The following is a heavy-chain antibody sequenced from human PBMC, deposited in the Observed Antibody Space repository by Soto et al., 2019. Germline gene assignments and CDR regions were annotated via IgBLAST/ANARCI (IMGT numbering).Heavy chain of an antibody. J-gene: IGHJ6*02. CDR1: GFTFSSYG. CDR3: ARVGLYCSSTSCYYLDYYYYGMDV. D-gene: IGHD2-2*01. V-gene: IGHV3-33*01. Sequence: GGSLRLSCAASGFTFSSYGMHWVRQAPGKGLEWVAVIWYDGSNKYYADSVKGRFTISRDNSKNTLYLQMNSLRAEDTAVYYCARVGLYCSSTSCYYLDYYYYGMDVWGQGTTVTVSS. CDR2: IWYDGSNK.